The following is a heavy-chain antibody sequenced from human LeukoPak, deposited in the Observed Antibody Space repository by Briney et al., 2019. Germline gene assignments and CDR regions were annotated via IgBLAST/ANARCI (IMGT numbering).Heavy chain of an antibody. D-gene: IGHD3-22*01. CDR2: IRYDGSNK. V-gene: IGHV3-30*02. Sequence: GGSLRLSCAASGFTFSSYGMHWVRQAPGKGLEWVAFIRYDGSNKYYADSVKGRFTISGDNSKNTLYLQMNSLRAEDTAVYYCAKALDYYDSSGYYSLFDYWGQGTLVTVSS. J-gene: IGHJ4*02. CDR1: GFTFSSYG. CDR3: AKALDYYDSSGYYSLFDY.